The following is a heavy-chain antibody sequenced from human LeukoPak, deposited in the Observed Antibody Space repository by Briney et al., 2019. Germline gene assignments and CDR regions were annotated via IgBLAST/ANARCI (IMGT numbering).Heavy chain of an antibody. CDR1: GFTFDDYG. D-gene: IGHD6-6*01. CDR3: AKGRQPQRDAFDI. V-gene: IGHV3-20*04. J-gene: IGHJ3*02. CDR2: INWNGGST. Sequence: GGSLRLSCAASGFTFDDYGMSWVRQAPGKGLEWVSGINWNGGSTGYADSVKGRFTISRDNSKNTLYLQMNSLRAEDTAVYYCAKGRQPQRDAFDIWGQGTMVTVSS.